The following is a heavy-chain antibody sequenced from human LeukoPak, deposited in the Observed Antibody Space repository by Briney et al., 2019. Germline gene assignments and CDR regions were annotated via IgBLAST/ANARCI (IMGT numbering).Heavy chain of an antibody. J-gene: IGHJ4*02. CDR2: IYHSGST. CDR1: GGSISSNNC. Sequence: SETLCLTRAVCGGSISSNNCWSWVRQPPGKGLEWIGEIYHSGSTNYNPSLKSRVTISVDKSKNQFSLELTSVTAADTAVYYCARYGSGSYIDYWGQGALGAHSS. D-gene: IGHD3-10*01. CDR3: ARYGSGSYIDY. V-gene: IGHV4-4*02.